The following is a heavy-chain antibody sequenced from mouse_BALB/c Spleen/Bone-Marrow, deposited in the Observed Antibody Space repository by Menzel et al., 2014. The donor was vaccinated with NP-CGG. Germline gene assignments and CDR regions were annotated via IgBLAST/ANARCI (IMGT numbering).Heavy chain of an antibody. CDR1: GFNIKDTY. CDR3: ARNGNYGAWFAY. CDR2: IDPANGNT. Sequence: DVHLVESGAELAKPGASVKLSCTASGFNIKDTYMHWVKQRPEQGLEWIGRIDPANGNTKYDPKFQGKATITADTSSNTAYLQLSSLTSEDTAVYYCARNGNYGAWFAYWGQGTLVTVSA. J-gene: IGHJ3*01. V-gene: IGHV14-3*02. D-gene: IGHD2-1*01.